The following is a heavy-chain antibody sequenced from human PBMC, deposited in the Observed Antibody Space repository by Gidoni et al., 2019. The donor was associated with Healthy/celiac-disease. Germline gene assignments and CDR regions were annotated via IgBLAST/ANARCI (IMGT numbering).Heavy chain of an antibody. CDR2: ISAYNGNT. V-gene: IGHV1-18*01. D-gene: IGHD2-15*01. Sequence: TFTSYGISWVRQAPGQGLEWMGWISAYNGNTNYAQKLQGRVTMTTDTSTSTAYMELRSLRSDDTAVYYCASTPPHCSGGSCYPYYWGQGTLVTVSS. CDR3: ASTPPHCSGGSCYPYY. J-gene: IGHJ4*02. CDR1: TFTSYG.